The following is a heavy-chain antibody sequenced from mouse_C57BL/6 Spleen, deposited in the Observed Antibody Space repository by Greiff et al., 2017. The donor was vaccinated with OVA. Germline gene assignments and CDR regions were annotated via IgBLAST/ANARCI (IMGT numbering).Heavy chain of an antibody. Sequence: VQLQQSGPELVKPGASVKISCKASGYSFTGYYMNWVKQSPEKSLEWIGEINPSTGGTTYNQKFKAKATLTVDKSSSTAYMQLKSLTSEDSAVYYCADRGFDYWGQGTTLTVSS. CDR1: GYSFTGYY. J-gene: IGHJ2*01. V-gene: IGHV1-42*01. CDR3: ADRGFDY. D-gene: IGHD2-14*01. CDR2: INPSTGGT.